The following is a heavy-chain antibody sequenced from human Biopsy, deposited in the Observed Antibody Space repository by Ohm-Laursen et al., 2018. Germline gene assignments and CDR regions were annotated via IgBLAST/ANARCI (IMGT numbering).Heavy chain of an antibody. CDR1: GVSISADGYY. CDR3: ATFRASWDTTQGGDY. CDR2: IYHSGTT. D-gene: IGHD1-26*01. Sequence: SETLSLTCTVSGVSISADGYYWAWIRQLPGKGLDWIGYIYHSGTTYYNPSLKSRLTMSVDTSKNEFSLRLRSVTAADTAVYFCATFRASWDTTQGGDYWGQGTLVTVSS. J-gene: IGHJ4*02. V-gene: IGHV4-31*03.